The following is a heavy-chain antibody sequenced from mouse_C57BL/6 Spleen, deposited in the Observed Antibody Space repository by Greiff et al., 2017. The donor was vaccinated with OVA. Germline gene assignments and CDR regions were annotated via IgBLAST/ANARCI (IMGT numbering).Heavy chain of an antibody. D-gene: IGHD2-3*01. J-gene: IGHJ1*03. Sequence: QVQLQQSGAELARPGASVKLSCKASGYTFTSYGISWVKQRTGQGLEWIGEIYPRSGNTYYNEKFKGKATLTADKSSSTAYMELRSLTSEDSAVYFCARGGDGYYTNFDVWGTGTTVTVSS. CDR1: GYTFTSYG. CDR2: IYPRSGNT. CDR3: ARGGDGYYTNFDV. V-gene: IGHV1-81*01.